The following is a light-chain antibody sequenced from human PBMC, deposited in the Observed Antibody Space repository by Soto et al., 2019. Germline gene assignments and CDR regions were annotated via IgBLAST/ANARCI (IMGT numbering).Light chain of an antibody. Sequence: EIVMTQSPATLSVSPVESATLSCRASQSVNSFFAWYQQKPGQAPRLLIYGASTRATDIPARFSGSGSGTDFTLTISRLEPEDFALYYCQHYGAAPITFGQGTRLEIK. CDR2: GAS. J-gene: IGKJ5*01. CDR1: QSVNSF. V-gene: IGKV3-15*01. CDR3: QHYGAAPIT.